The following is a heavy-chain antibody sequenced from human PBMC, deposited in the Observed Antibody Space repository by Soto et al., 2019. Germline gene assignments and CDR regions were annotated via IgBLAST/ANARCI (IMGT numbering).Heavy chain of an antibody. J-gene: IGHJ4*02. CDR2: IGGSGGST. V-gene: IGHV3-23*01. D-gene: IGHD7-27*01. CDR3: VKEETGEIDY. CDR1: GFTFSSYA. Sequence: EVQLLESGGGLVQPGGSLRLSCAASGFTFSSYAMSWVRQAPGKGLEWVSVIGGSGGSTYYADSVKGRFTISRDNSKNTLYLQMNSLRAVDTAVYYCVKEETGEIDYWGQGTLVTVSS.